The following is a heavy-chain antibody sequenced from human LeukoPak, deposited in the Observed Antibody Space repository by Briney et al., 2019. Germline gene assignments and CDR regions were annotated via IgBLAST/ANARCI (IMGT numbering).Heavy chain of an antibody. CDR3: ARVGTYYYDTAFDY. J-gene: IGHJ4*02. CDR2: IIPILGIA. V-gene: IGHV1-69*04. D-gene: IGHD3-22*01. CDR1: GGTFSSYA. Sequence: SVKVSCKASGGTFSSYAISWVRQAPGQGLEWMGRIIPILGIANYTQKFQGRVTITADKSTSTAYMELSSLRSEDTAVYYCARVGTYYYDTAFDYWGQGTLVTVSS.